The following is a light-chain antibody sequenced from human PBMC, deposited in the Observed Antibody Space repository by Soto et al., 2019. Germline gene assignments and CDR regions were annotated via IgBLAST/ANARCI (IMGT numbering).Light chain of an antibody. J-gene: IGKJ2*01. Sequence: EIVMTQTPVSLSVTPGQPASISCKSSQSLLHSSGKTYLYWYLQKPGQAPPLLIYDVSNRLSGGADRCSGSGAGAEFTPQISRVEAEDDVLYYCRQDKQRPPYTFGQGTKVEIK. CDR1: QSLLHSSGKTY. V-gene: IGKV2D-29*01. CDR2: DVS. CDR3: RQDKQRPPYT.